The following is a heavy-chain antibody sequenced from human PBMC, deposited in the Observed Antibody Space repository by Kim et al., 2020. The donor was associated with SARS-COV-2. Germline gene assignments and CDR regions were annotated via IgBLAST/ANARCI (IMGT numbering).Heavy chain of an antibody. D-gene: IGHD3-9*01. CDR3: AKESLRYFDWLPEYFQH. V-gene: IGHV3-23*01. Sequence: VKGRFTISRDNSKNTLYLQMNSLRAEDTAVYYCAKESLRYFDWLPEYFQHWGQGTLVTVSS. J-gene: IGHJ1*01.